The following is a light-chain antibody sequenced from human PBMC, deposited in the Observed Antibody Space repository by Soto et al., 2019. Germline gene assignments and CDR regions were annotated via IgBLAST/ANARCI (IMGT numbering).Light chain of an antibody. CDR2: AAS. V-gene: IGKV1-39*01. J-gene: IGKJ1*01. CDR1: QDIAIY. Sequence: IQLTQSPSSLSASVGDRVTITCRASQDIAIYLAWYQQKPGEAPKLLIYAASTLHGGVPSRFSGSGSGTDFTLTISSLQPEDFATYYCQQSYTFGQGTKVDIK. CDR3: QQSYT.